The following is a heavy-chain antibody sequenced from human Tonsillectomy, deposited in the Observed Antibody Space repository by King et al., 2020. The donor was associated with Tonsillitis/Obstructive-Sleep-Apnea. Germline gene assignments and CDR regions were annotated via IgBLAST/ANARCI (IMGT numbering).Heavy chain of an antibody. D-gene: IGHD3-22*01. CDR1: GGSISSGGSY. CDR2: IYYSGST. Sequence: QLQESGPGLVKPSQTLSLTCTVSGGSISSGGSYWSWIRQHPGKGLEWIGYIYYSGSTYYNPSLKSRVTISVDTSKNQFSLKLSSVTVADTAVYYCAREGLYDSSGPVAYWGQGTLVTVSS. V-gene: IGHV4-31*03. CDR3: AREGLYDSSGPVAY. J-gene: IGHJ4*02.